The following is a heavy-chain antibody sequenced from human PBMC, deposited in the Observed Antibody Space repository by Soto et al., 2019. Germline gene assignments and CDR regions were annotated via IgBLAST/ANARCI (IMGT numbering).Heavy chain of an antibody. CDR2: ISSSSSTI. CDR3: AREGDDFWSGYYHYYYYGMDV. CDR1: GFTFSSYS. D-gene: IGHD3-3*01. V-gene: IGHV3-48*02. J-gene: IGHJ6*02. Sequence: EVQLVESGGGLVQPGGPLRLSCAASGFTFSSYSMNWVRQAPGKGLEWVSYISSSSSTIYYADSVKGRFTISRDNAKNSLYLQMNSLRDEDTAVYYCAREGDDFWSGYYHYYYYGMDVWGQGTTVTVSS.